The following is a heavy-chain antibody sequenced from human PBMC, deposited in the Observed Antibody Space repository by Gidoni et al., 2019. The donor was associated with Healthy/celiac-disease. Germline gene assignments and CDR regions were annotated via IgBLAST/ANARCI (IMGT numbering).Heavy chain of an antibody. CDR2: IKQDGSEK. J-gene: IGHJ4*02. Sequence: EVQLVESGGGLVQPGGSLRLSCAASGFTFSSYWMSWVRQAPGKGLEWVANIKQDGSEKYYVDSVKGRFTISRDNAKNSLYLQMNSLRAEDTAVYYCARVGYYYGSGSYYDYWGQGTLVTVSS. D-gene: IGHD3-10*01. V-gene: IGHV3-7*01. CDR1: GFTFSSYW. CDR3: ARVGYYYGSGSYYDY.